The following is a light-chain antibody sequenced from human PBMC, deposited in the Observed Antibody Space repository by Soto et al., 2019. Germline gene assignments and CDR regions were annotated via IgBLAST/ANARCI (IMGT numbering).Light chain of an antibody. CDR2: WAS. CDR1: QTIFYSSINKNC. Sequence: DVVMTQSPDSLAVSLGERATINCKSSQTIFYSSINKNCLAWYQQKPGQLPKLLISWASTRESGVPDRFSGSGSGTDFTLPISNLQAEDVAVYYCQQYFSSPPHTFGQGTKLDIK. J-gene: IGKJ2*01. V-gene: IGKV4-1*01. CDR3: QQYFSSPPHT.